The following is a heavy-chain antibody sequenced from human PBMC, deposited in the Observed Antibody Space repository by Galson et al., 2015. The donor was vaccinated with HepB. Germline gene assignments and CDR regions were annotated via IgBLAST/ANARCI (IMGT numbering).Heavy chain of an antibody. CDR2: ILYDGSNK. J-gene: IGHJ2*01. Sequence: LRLSCAASGFTFSSYGMHWVRQAPGKGLEWVAVILYDGSNKYYADSVKGRFTISRDNSKNTLYLQMNSLRAEDTAVYYCAKDYCSGGSCYPNYWYFDLWGRGTLVTVSS. CDR3: AKDYCSGGSCYPNYWYFDL. D-gene: IGHD2-15*01. CDR1: GFTFSSYG. V-gene: IGHV3-30*18.